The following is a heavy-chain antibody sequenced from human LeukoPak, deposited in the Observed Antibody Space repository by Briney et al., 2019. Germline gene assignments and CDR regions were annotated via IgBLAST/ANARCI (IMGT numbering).Heavy chain of an antibody. CDR2: FYRSGST. D-gene: IGHD6-19*01. V-gene: IGHV4-59*01. CDR1: GGSISDYH. J-gene: IGHJ4*02. Sequence: PSETLSLTCTVSGGSISDYHWSWIRQPPGKGLEWIGCFYRSGSTNYNPSLKSRVTISADTSKNEFSLKLISVTAIDTAVYYCASTQQWLAFDYWGQGILVTVSS. CDR3: ASTQQWLAFDY.